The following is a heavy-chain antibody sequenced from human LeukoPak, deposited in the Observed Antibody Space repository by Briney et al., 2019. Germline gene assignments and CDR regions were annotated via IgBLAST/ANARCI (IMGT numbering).Heavy chain of an antibody. CDR1: GYTFTSYG. V-gene: IGHV1-18*01. CDR3: ARGGGSGSYYQTYYYYYMDV. J-gene: IGHJ6*03. Sequence: ASVKVSCKASGYTFTSYGISWVRQAPGQGLEWMGWISAYNGNTNYAQKLQGRVTMTTDTSTSTAYMELRSLRSDDTAVYYCARGGGSGSYYQTYYYYYMDVWGKGTTVTISS. CDR2: ISAYNGNT. D-gene: IGHD3-10*01.